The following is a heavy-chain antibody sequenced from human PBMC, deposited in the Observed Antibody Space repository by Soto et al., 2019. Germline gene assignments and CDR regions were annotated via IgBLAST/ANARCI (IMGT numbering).Heavy chain of an antibody. D-gene: IGHD2-2*02. V-gene: IGHV4-39*01. J-gene: IGHJ5*02. Sequence: SETLSLTCTVSGGSISSSSYYWGWIRQPPGKGLEWIGSIYYSGSTYYNPSLKSRVTISVDTSKNQFSLKLSSVTAADTAVYYCARHIPGWFDPWGQGTLVTVSS. CDR1: GGSISSSSYY. CDR2: IYYSGST. CDR3: ARHIPGWFDP.